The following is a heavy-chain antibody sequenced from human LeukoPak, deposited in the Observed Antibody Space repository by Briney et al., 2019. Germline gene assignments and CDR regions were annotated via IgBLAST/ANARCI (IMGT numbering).Heavy chain of an antibody. D-gene: IGHD3-16*01. V-gene: IGHV4-59*01. CDR2: IYSSGSS. CDR1: GGSISSYY. CDR3: ARASHSLSYYDYVWGSPFDY. J-gene: IGHJ4*02. Sequence: SETLSLTCTVSGGSISSYYWSWIRQPPGKGLEWIGYIYSSGSSNYNPSLKSRVTISIDTSKNQFSLRLSSVTAEDTAVYYCARASHSLSYYDYVWGSPFDYWGQGTLVTVSS.